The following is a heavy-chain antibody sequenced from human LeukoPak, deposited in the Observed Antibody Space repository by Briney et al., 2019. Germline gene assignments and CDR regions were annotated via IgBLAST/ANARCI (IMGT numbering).Heavy chain of an antibody. CDR1: GFSLNTRGGG. D-gene: IGHD3-22*01. V-gene: IGHV2-5*02. Sequence: SGPTLVNPTQTLTLTCTFSGFSLNTRGGGVGWIRQPPGRALEWLSIIYWDDDRRYSPSLKSRLTITKDTSKNQVVLTMTKMDPVDTATYFCAHRKNYYDSSVFDNWGQGTLVTVSS. J-gene: IGHJ4*02. CDR3: AHRKNYYDSSVFDN. CDR2: IYWDDDR.